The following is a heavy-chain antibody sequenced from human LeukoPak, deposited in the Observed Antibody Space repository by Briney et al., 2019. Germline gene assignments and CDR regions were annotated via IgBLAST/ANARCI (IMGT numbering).Heavy chain of an antibody. J-gene: IGHJ4*02. CDR1: GFVFAIYT. CDR2: ISGSGNGFSI. CDR3: VKDFGRIRGTPDS. V-gene: IGHV3-64D*06. Sequence: GGSLRLSCSASGFVFAIYTMYWVRQAPGKGPEYVSTISGSGNGFSIYYADSVKGRFTISRDDSKSILYLRMNGLRSEDTAVYYCVKDFGRIRGTPDSWGQGTLVTVSS. D-gene: IGHD1-26*01.